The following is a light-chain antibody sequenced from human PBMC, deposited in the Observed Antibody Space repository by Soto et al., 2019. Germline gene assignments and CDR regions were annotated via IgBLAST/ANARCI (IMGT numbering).Light chain of an antibody. J-gene: IGLJ7*01. CDR1: SSNIAGNT. CDR3: ATWDDDLNAAV. V-gene: IGLV1-44*01. Sequence: QSALTQPPSLSETPGQRVTISCSGSSSNIAGNTVHWYQHLPGTAPKLLIYINDQRPSGVPGRFSASTSGTSASLAISGLQSDDEADYYCATWDDDLNAAVFGGGTQLTVL. CDR2: IND.